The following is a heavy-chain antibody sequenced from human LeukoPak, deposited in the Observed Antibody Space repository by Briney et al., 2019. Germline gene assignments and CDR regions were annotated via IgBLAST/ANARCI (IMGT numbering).Heavy chain of an antibody. CDR1: GFTFSSYS. V-gene: IGHV3-21*01. J-gene: IGHJ5*02. D-gene: IGHD2-2*01. CDR3: ASSIVVVPAAEYWFDP. Sequence: GGSLRLSCAASGFTFSSYSMNWVRQAPGKGLEWVSSISSSSSYIYYADSVKGRFTISRGNAKNSLYLQTSSLRAEDTAVYYCASSIVVVPAAEYWFDPWGQGTLVTVSS. CDR2: ISSSSSYI.